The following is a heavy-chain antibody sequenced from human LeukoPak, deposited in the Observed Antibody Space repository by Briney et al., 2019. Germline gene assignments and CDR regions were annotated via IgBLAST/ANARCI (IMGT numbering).Heavy chain of an antibody. CDR2: IYYSGST. D-gene: IGHD3-16*02. Sequence: PSEILSLTCTVSGGSTSSGGYYWSWIRQHPGKGLEWIGYIYYSGSTYYNPSLKSRVTISVDTSKNQFSLKLSSVTAADTAVYYCARAAVKINDYVWGSYHQFDYWGQGTLVTVSS. CDR1: GGSTSSGGYY. J-gene: IGHJ4*02. V-gene: IGHV4-31*03. CDR3: ARAAVKINDYVWGSYHQFDY.